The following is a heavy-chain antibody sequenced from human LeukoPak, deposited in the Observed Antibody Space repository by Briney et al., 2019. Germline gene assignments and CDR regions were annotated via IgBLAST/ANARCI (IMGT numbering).Heavy chain of an antibody. CDR1: GGSINSNSYY. J-gene: IGHJ4*02. CDR2: IYYSGST. D-gene: IGHD3-10*01. CDR3: ARLLWFGEFSFDY. Sequence: SETLSLTCTVSGGSINSNSYYWGWIRQPPGKGLEWIGSIYYSGSTYYNPSLKSRVTISVDTSKNQFSLKLSSVTAADTAVYYCARLLWFGEFSFDYWGQGTLVTVSS. V-gene: IGHV4-39*01.